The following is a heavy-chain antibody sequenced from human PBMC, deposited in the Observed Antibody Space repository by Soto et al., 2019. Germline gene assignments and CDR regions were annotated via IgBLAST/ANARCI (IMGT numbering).Heavy chain of an antibody. J-gene: IGHJ4*02. Sequence: EVQLVESGGGLVQPGGSLRLSCAASGFTFSSYSMNWVRQAPGKGLEGVSYISSSSSIIYYADSVKGRFTISRNNAKNSLYLQMNSLRAEDTAVYYCARDRGYGGYVDYWGQGTLVTVSS. D-gene: IGHD2-15*01. CDR1: GFTFSSYS. CDR3: ARDRGYGGYVDY. V-gene: IGHV3-48*01. CDR2: ISSSSSII.